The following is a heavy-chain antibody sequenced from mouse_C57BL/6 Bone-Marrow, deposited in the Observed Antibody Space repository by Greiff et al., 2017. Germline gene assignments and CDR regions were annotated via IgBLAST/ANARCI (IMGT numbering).Heavy chain of an antibody. CDR1: GFTFSDYY. Sequence: EVQGVESGGGLVQPGGSLKLSCAASGFTFSDYYMYWVRQTPEKRLEWVAYISNGGGSTYYPDTVKGRFTISRDNAKNTLYLQMSRLKSEEKAMYYCARGPYWGQGTLVTVSA. CDR2: ISNGGGST. V-gene: IGHV5-12*01. J-gene: IGHJ3*01. CDR3: ARGPY.